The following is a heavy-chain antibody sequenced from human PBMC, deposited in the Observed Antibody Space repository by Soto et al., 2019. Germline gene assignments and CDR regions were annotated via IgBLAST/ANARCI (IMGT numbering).Heavy chain of an antibody. D-gene: IGHD2-8*01. V-gene: IGHV4-61*01. CDR2: IYYTGST. CDR3: ATAPIELRANWFDP. J-gene: IGHJ5*02. Sequence: QVQLQESGPGLVKPSETLSLTCTVSGGSVSSGSYYWSWIRQPPGKGLDWIGNIYYTGSTNYNPSFKSRVTISVDMSKNQFSLRLSSLTAADTAVDYCATAPIELRANWFDPWGQGTMVTVSS. CDR1: GGSVSSGSYY.